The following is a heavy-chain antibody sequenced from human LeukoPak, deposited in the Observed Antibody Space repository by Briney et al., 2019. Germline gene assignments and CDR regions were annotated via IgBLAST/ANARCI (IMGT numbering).Heavy chain of an antibody. D-gene: IGHD2-8*02. J-gene: IGHJ2*01. V-gene: IGHV3-7*01. Sequence: GGSLRLSCAASGFIFSPYWVTWVRQAPGMGLEWVANMKEDGGEKFYVDSVRVRFTISRDNAKNSLYLQMNSLRVEDTGVYYCARVRTEWYIDLWGRGTLVTVST. CDR2: MKEDGGEK. CDR3: ARVRTEWYIDL. CDR1: GFIFSPYW.